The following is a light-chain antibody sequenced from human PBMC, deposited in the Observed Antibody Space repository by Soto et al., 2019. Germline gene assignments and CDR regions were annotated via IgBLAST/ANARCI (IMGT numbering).Light chain of an antibody. CDR1: QSSNTW. CDR3: QQYKSYAA. Sequence: DIQMTKSPSTLSASVRDRVTITCRASQSSNTWLAWYQQKPGEAPKLLIYDASSLKSGVPSRFSGSGSGTEFTLTISCLQPDDFATYCCQQYKSYAASGQGNKVEV. V-gene: IGKV1-5*01. J-gene: IGKJ1*01. CDR2: DAS.